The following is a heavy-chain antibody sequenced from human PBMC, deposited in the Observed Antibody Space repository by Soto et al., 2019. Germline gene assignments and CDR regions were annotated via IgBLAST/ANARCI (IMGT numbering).Heavy chain of an antibody. J-gene: IGHJ4*02. D-gene: IGHD3-16*01. V-gene: IGHV3-23*01. CDR3: ARDTWAADY. CDR1: GFTLSTYT. CDR2: IFQSGGT. Sequence: VGSLRLSCAASGFTLSTYTMNWVRQPPGKGLEWVSGIFQSGGTFYADSVKGRFTISRDNSKSMVNLQMNSLRAEDTAVYYSARDTWAADYWGQGTLVTVSS.